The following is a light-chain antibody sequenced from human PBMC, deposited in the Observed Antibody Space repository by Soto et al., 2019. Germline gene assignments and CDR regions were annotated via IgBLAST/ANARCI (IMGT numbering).Light chain of an antibody. J-gene: IGKJ1*01. V-gene: IGKV1-5*01. Sequence: DIHMTQSPSTLSASVGDRVTITCRASQSISSWLAWYQQRPGKAPNLLIYDASSLESGVPSRFSGSGSGTEFTLTISSLQPDDFATYYCQQYDTHSTFGQGTKVAIK. CDR1: QSISSW. CDR3: QQYDTHST. CDR2: DAS.